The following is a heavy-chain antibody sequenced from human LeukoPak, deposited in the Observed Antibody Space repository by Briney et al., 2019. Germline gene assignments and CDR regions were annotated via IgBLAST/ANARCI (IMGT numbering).Heavy chain of an antibody. CDR1: GYTFTSYA. D-gene: IGHD3-22*01. Sequence: GASVKVSSKASGYTFTSYAMHWVRQAPGQRLEWMGWINAGNGNTKYSQKFQGRVTITRDTSASTAYMELSSLRSEDTAVYYCASRRYYYDSSGYYNWFDPWGQGTLVTVSS. CDR3: ASRRYYYDSSGYYNWFDP. J-gene: IGHJ5*02. CDR2: INAGNGNT. V-gene: IGHV1-3*01.